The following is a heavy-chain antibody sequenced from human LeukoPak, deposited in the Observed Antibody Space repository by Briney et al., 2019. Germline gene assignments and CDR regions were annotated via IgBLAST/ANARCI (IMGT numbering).Heavy chain of an antibody. CDR3: LGTGTHSY. V-gene: IGHV3-23*01. Sequence: PGGSLRLSCAASGVTFSSYTMSWVRQAPGKGLEWVSTITTSDGNTYYADSVQGRFTVSRDTAKNTLFLQMNSLGAEDTAVYYCLGTGTHSYWGQGTLVTVSS. CDR1: GVTFSSYT. J-gene: IGHJ4*02. CDR2: ITTSDGNT. D-gene: IGHD3-10*01.